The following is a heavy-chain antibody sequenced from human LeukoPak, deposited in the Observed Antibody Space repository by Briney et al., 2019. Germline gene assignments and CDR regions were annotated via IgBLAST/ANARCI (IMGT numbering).Heavy chain of an antibody. D-gene: IGHD3-10*01. CDR3: ARQLYSSGSYYAPMDV. CDR2: IHYSGST. CDR1: GGSISSSIYF. V-gene: IGHV4-39*01. J-gene: IGHJ6*03. Sequence: SETLSLTCTVSGGSISSSIYFWGWIRQPPGKGLEWIGSIHYSGSTYHDPSLKSRVTVSLDTSKNQFSLKLSSVTATDTAVYYCARQLYSSGSYYAPMDVWGKGTTVTTSS.